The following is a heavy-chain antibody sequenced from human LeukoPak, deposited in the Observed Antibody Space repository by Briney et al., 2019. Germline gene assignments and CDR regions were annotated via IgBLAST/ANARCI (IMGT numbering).Heavy chain of an antibody. D-gene: IGHD3-16*01. CDR1: GFTFSRYG. Sequence: GGSLRLSCAASGFTFSRYGLHWVRQAPGKGLEWVAFIRDDGSTRYYTDSVKGRFTVSRDNSKNTLYLQMDSLRTEDTAVYFCAKVPHSWGLFDSWGQGTLVTVSS. V-gene: IGHV3-30*02. CDR3: AKVPHSWGLFDS. J-gene: IGHJ4*02. CDR2: IRDDGSTR.